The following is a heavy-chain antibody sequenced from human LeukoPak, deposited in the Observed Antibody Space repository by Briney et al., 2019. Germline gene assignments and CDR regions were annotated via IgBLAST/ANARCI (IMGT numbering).Heavy chain of an antibody. Sequence: TLSLTCTVSGGSVSSGNYYWSWIRQHPGEGLEWIGYIHHSGSTYYNPSLKSRVIISVDTSKNQFSLKLNSVTAADTAVYYCASYGSGSYRFDPWGQGTLVTVSS. D-gene: IGHD3-10*01. CDR3: ASYGSGSYRFDP. CDR2: IHHSGST. V-gene: IGHV4-31*03. J-gene: IGHJ5*02. CDR1: GGSVSSGNYY.